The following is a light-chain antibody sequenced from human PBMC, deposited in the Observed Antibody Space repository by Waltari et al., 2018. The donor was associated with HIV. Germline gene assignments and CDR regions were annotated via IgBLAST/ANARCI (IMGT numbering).Light chain of an antibody. V-gene: IGKV4-1*01. CDR1: RNVLYSPNNKNY. CDR3: QQYYGTPVT. J-gene: IGKJ5*01. Sequence: DFVMTQSPDSLSVSLDDRATINSTSSRNVLYSPNNKNYLSCYQQKPGQPHKLVIYWASTRVSGVHDRFSGSGSGTDFTLTISSLQAVDAALYYCQQYYGTPVTFCQGTRLEI. CDR2: WAS.